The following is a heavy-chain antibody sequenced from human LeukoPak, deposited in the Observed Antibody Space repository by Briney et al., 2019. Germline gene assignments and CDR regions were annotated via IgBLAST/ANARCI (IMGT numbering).Heavy chain of an antibody. Sequence: PGGSLRLSCAASGFTFSGYAMGWVRQAPGKGLEWGSAISGSAGSTYYADSVKGRFTISRDNSKKTLYLQMNSLRAEDTAIYYCAKLRDFYDSTGYSRFPYSGQGTLVTVSS. CDR2: ISGSAGST. CDR3: AKLRDFYDSTGYSRFPY. CDR1: GFTFSGYA. D-gene: IGHD3-22*01. V-gene: IGHV3-23*01. J-gene: IGHJ4*02.